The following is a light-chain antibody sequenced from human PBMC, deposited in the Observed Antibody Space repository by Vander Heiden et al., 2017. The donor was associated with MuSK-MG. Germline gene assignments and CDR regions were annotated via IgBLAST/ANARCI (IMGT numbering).Light chain of an antibody. CDR1: QSISSW. CDR3: KQYNSYVT. V-gene: IGKV1-5*01. J-gene: IGKJ4*01. Sequence: DIQMTQSPSTLSASVGDRVTITCRASQSISSWLAWYQQKPGKAPKLLIYNASSLESGVPSRFSGSGSETEFTLTISRLQPDDFATYYYKQYNSYVTFGRGTKVEIK. CDR2: NAS.